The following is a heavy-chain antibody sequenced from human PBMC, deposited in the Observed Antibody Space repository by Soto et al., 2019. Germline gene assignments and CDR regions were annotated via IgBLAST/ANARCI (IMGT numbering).Heavy chain of an antibody. J-gene: IGHJ5*02. Sequence: EVQLLESGGGLVQRGGSLRLSCEASGFPFSTYAMTWVCQVPGKGLEWVSTSSNGGNTAAAESVRGRFTVFRDNSKTTIYLHMSSLRAEDSAIYFCARDFRPGLIVPTKSGFDPWGHGTPVTVSS. CDR3: ARDFRPGLIVPTKSGFDP. CDR1: GFPFSTYA. CDR2: SSNGGNT. D-gene: IGHD2-15*01. V-gene: IGHV3-23*01.